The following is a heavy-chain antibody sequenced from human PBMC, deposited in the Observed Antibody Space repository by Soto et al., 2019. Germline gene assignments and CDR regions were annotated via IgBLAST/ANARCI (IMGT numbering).Heavy chain of an antibody. CDR1: GGTFSSYA. J-gene: IGHJ3*01. CDR3: ARDDYDYYDSSGYFPNAFDL. CDR2: IIPIFGTA. D-gene: IGHD3-22*01. Sequence: QVQLVQSGAEVKKPGSSVKVSCKASGGTFSSYAISWVRQAPGQGLEWMGGIIPIFGTANYAQKFQGRVTITADKYTSTAYMELSSLRSEDTAVYYCARDDYDYYDSSGYFPNAFDLWGQGTMVTVSS. V-gene: IGHV1-69*06.